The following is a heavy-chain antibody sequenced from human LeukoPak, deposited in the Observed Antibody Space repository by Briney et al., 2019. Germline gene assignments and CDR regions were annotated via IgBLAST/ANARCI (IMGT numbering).Heavy chain of an antibody. CDR1: GFTFDDYA. J-gene: IGHJ5*02. Sequence: PGGSLRLSCAASGFTFDDYAMHWVRQAPGKGLEWVSGISWNSGSIGYADSVKGRFTISRDNAKNSLYLRMNSLRAEDTALYHCAKDSYSYGFNWFDPWGQGTLVTVSS. V-gene: IGHV3-9*01. D-gene: IGHD5-18*01. CDR2: ISWNSGSI. CDR3: AKDSYSYGFNWFDP.